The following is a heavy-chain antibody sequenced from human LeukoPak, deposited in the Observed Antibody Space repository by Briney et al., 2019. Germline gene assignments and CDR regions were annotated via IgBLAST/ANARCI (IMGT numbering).Heavy chain of an antibody. V-gene: IGHV1-3*03. Sequence: ASVKVSCKASGYTFTSYAMHWVRQAPGQRLEWMGWINAGNGNTKYSQEFQGRVTITRDTSASTAYMELSSPRSEDMAVYYCARDSTVVTFFLDYWGQGTLVTVSS. CDR3: ARDSTVVTFFLDY. D-gene: IGHD4-23*01. J-gene: IGHJ4*02. CDR2: INAGNGNT. CDR1: GYTFTSYA.